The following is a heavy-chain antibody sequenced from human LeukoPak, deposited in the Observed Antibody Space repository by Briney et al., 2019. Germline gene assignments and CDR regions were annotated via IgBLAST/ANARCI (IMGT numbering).Heavy chain of an antibody. V-gene: IGHV4-34*01. CDR2: INQSGST. D-gene: IGHD4-17*01. CDR1: GGSFSGYY. J-gene: IGHJ5*02. CDR3: ARVSRRSRYNCFDP. Sequence: SETLSLTCAVYGGSFSGYYWSWIRQPPGEGLEWIGEINQSGSTDYNPSLKSRVTISIDTSKNRFSLKLNSMTAADTAVYYCARVSRRSRYNCFDPWGQGTLVTVSS.